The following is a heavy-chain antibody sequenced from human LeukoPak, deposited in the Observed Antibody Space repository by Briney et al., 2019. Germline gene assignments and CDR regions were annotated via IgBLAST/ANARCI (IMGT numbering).Heavy chain of an antibody. J-gene: IGHJ4*02. Sequence: GGSLRLSCAASGFTFSSYWMYWVRQAPGKGVVWVSRINSDGSSTRYADSVKGRFAISRDNAKNTLYLQMNSLRAEDTAVYYCASDGSGWSNFDYWGQGTLVTVSS. CDR3: ASDGSGWSNFDY. D-gene: IGHD6-19*01. V-gene: IGHV3-74*01. CDR1: GFTFSSYW. CDR2: INSDGSST.